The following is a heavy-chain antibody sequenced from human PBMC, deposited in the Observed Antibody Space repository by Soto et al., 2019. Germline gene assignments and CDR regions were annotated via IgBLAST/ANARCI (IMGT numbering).Heavy chain of an antibody. Sequence: DVQLVETGGGVVPPGGSRRLSCAASGFTFNRNWMHWVLHTPGKGLLWVSQINTDGTYTNYADSVKGRFTISRDNAKSTVFRQRNSLRDQDTSVYYCAREFCCGGNCYTYYFDPWGQGIPVTVSS. CDR2: INTDGTYT. D-gene: IGHD2-15*01. V-gene: IGHV3-74*01. J-gene: IGHJ5*02. CDR1: GFTFNRNW. CDR3: AREFCCGGNCYTYYFDP.